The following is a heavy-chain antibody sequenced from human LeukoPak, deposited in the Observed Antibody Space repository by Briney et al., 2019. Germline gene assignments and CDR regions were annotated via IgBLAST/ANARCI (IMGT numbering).Heavy chain of an antibody. Sequence: SVKVSCKASGGTFSSYAISWLRQAPGQGLEWMGRIIPIFGTANYAQKFQGRVTITTDESTSTAYMELSSLRSENTAVYYCAKDYYYSSGYYYAHDYWGQGTLVTVSS. CDR2: IIPIFGTA. V-gene: IGHV1-69*05. J-gene: IGHJ4*02. CDR3: AKDYYYSSGYYYAHDY. D-gene: IGHD3-22*01. CDR1: GGTFSSYA.